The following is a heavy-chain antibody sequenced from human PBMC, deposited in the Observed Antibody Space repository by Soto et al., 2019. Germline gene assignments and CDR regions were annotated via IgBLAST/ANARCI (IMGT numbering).Heavy chain of an antibody. V-gene: IGHV4-61*01. CDR2: IYYSGST. Sequence: PSETLSLTCTVSGGSVSSGSYYWSWIRQPPGKGLEWIGYIYYSGSTYYNPSLKSRVTISVDTSKNLFSLNLRSVTAADTAVYYCAGLGGYSYGDDNWFDPWGQGTLVTVSS. J-gene: IGHJ5*02. CDR3: AGLGGYSYGDDNWFDP. D-gene: IGHD5-18*01. CDR1: GGSVSSGSYY.